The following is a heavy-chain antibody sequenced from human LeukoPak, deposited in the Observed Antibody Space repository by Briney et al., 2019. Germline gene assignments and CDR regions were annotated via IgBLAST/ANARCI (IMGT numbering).Heavy chain of an antibody. V-gene: IGHV4-59*01. Sequence: PSETLSLTCTVSGGSISSDYWSWIRQPPGKGLEWIGYIYYSGSTNYNPSLKGRVTISVDTTKNQFSLKLSSVTAADTAVYYCARAVYCSSTSRCDAFDIWGQGTMVTVSS. CDR1: GGSISSDY. D-gene: IGHD2-2*01. CDR3: ARAVYCSSTSRCDAFDI. J-gene: IGHJ3*02. CDR2: IYYSGST.